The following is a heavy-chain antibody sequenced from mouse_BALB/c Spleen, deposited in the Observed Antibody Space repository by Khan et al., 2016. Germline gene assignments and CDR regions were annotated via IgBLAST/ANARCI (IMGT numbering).Heavy chain of an antibody. CDR2: ISYSGST. V-gene: IGHV3-2*02. CDR1: GYSITSDYA. J-gene: IGHJ2*01. CDR3: ANWDY. Sequence: EVQLQESGPGLVKPSQSLSLTCTVTGYSITSDYAWNWIRQFPGNKLEWMGYISYSGSTSYNPSLNSRISITRDTSKNQFFLQLNSVTTEDTATYYCANWDYWGQGTTRTVSS. D-gene: IGHD4-1*01.